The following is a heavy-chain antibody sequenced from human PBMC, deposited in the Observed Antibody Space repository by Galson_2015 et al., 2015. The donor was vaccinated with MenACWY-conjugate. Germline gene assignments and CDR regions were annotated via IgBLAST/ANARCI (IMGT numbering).Heavy chain of an antibody. CDR2: TYYRPKWYS. V-gene: IGHV6-1*01. CDR1: GDSVLSNSAA. J-gene: IGHJ6*03. CDR3: ARSDGHFYSYMDV. Sequence: CAISGDSVLSNSAAWHWIRQSPSRGLEWLGRTYYRPKWYSDYAISVKSRITIDPDSSKHQFSLHLNSVTPEDTAVYYCARSDGHFYSYMDVWGQGTTVTVSS.